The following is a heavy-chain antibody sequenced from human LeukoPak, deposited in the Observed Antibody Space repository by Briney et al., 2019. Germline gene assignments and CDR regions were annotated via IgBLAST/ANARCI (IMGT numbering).Heavy chain of an antibody. CDR3: ARGRRRYFGWLFTSYYFDY. CDR1: GGSFSGYY. J-gene: IGHJ4*02. D-gene: IGHD3-9*01. Sequence: SETLSLTCAVYGGSFSGYYWSWIRQPPGKGLEWIGEINHSGSTNYNPSLKSRVTISVDTSKNQFSLKLSSVTAADTAVYYCARGRRRYFGWLFTSYYFDYWGQGTLVTVSS. CDR2: INHSGST. V-gene: IGHV4-34*01.